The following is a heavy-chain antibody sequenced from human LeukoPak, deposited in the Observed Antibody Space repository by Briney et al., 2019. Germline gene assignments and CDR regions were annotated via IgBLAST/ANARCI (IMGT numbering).Heavy chain of an antibody. J-gene: IGHJ4*02. CDR2: ISISGDVT. Sequence: GGSLRLSCAASGFNFSACALSWVRQAPGKGLEWVSVISISGDVTYYADSVKGRFTISRDDSENTLHLQMNSLRADDTAIYFCTSPAGHDSGWYYYWGQGTLVTVSS. D-gene: IGHD6-19*01. CDR1: GFNFSACA. V-gene: IGHV3-23*01. CDR3: TSPAGHDSGWYYY.